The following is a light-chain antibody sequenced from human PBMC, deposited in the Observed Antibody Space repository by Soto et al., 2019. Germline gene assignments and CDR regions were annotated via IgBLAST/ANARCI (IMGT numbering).Light chain of an antibody. J-gene: IGKJ1*01. CDR1: QTISRW. CDR3: QHYKSYSEG. V-gene: IGKV1-5*03. Sequence: DIHMTQSPSTLSGSVGDRFTITCRAGQTISRWLAWYQQKPGQAPKLLIYKASTLKSGVPYRFRGSGSGTEFTLTISSLQPDDFETYYCQHYKSYSEGFGQGTKVDIK. CDR2: KAS.